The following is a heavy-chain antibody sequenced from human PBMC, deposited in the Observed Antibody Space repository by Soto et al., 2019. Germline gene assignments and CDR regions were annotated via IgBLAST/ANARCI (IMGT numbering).Heavy chain of an antibody. D-gene: IGHD3-10*01. V-gene: IGHV1-69*06. CDR1: GGTFSSYA. CDR2: IIPIFGTA. CDR3: ARDRMVRGSNAFDI. J-gene: IGHJ3*02. Sequence: SVKVSCKASGGTFSSYAISWVRQAPGQGLEWMGGIIPIFGTANYAQKFQGRVTITADKSTSTAYMELSSLRSEDTAVYYCARDRMVRGSNAFDIWGPGTMVTVSS.